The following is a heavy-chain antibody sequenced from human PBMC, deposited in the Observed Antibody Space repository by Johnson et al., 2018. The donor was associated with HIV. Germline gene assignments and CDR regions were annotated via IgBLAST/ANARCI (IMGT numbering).Heavy chain of an antibody. D-gene: IGHD3-22*01. Sequence: MLLVESGGGLVQPGGSLRLSCAASGFTFSSYWMGWVRQAPGKGLEWVSVIYSGGSTYYADSVKGRFTISRDNSKNTLYLQMNSLKTEDTAVYYCTTVDSSGYHNDAFDIWGQGTMFTVSS. J-gene: IGHJ3*02. V-gene: IGHV3-66*01. CDR1: GFTFSSYW. CDR3: TTVDSSGYHNDAFDI. CDR2: IYSGGST.